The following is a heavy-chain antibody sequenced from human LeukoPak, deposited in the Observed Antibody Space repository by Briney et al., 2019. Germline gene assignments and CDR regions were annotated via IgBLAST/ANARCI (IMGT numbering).Heavy chain of an antibody. J-gene: IGHJ4*02. Sequence: SVKVSCKASGGTFSSYAISWVRQAPGQGLEWMGRIIPILGIANYAQKFQGRVTITADKSTSTAYMELSSLRSEDTAVYYCARIDASKTGDIYYFDYWGQGTLVTVSS. CDR1: GGTFSSYA. D-gene: IGHD7-27*01. CDR2: IIPILGIA. V-gene: IGHV1-69*04. CDR3: ARIDASKTGDIYYFDY.